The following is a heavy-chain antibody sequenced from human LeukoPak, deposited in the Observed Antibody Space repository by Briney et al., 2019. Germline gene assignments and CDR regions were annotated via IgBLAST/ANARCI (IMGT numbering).Heavy chain of an antibody. D-gene: IGHD3-22*01. CDR1: GGSISSGGYY. Sequence: SQTLSLTCTVSGGSISSGGYYWSWIRQPPGKGLEWIGYIYHSGSTNYNPSLKSRVTISVDRSKNQFSLKLSSVTAADTAMYYCARGHYDSTPDYWGQGTLVTVSS. J-gene: IGHJ4*02. CDR2: IYHSGST. CDR3: ARGHYDSTPDY. V-gene: IGHV4-30-2*01.